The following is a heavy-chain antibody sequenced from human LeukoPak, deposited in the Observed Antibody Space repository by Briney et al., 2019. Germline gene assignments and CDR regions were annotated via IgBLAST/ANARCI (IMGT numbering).Heavy chain of an antibody. Sequence: GASVKVSCKASGYTFTSYDINRVREATGQGLEWVGWMSPNSDNRGYEQTLQGRVTMTMDTAISTAYMELSSLRSEDTAVYYCAAIMVVTAGVAFNIWGQGTMVTASS. CDR1: GYTFTSYD. CDR2: MSPNSDNR. D-gene: IGHD2-21*02. CDR3: AAIMVVTAGVAFNI. J-gene: IGHJ3*02. V-gene: IGHV1-8*01.